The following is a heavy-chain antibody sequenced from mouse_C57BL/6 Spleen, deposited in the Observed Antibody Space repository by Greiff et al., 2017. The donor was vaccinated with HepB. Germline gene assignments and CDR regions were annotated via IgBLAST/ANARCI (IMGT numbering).Heavy chain of an antibody. CDR1: GYAFSSSW. J-gene: IGHJ4*01. V-gene: IGHV1-82*01. D-gene: IGHD1-1*02. Sequence: VHLVESGPELVKPGASVKISCKASGYAFSSSWMNWVKQRPGKGLEWIGRIYPGDGDTNYNGKFKGKATLTADKSSSTAYMQLSSLTSEDSAVYFCARGGFYAMDYWGQGTSVTVSS. CDR3: ARGGFYAMDY. CDR2: IYPGDGDT.